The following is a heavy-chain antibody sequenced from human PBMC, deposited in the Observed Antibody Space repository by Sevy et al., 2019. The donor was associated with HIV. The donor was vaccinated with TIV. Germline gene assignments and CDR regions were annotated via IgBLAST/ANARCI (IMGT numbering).Heavy chain of an antibody. J-gene: IGHJ4*02. CDR2: IRYDGSDK. D-gene: IGHD2-15*01. Sequence: GGSLRLSCTASGFTFRNFGMHWVRQVPGKGLEWVTFIRYDGSDKYYAASVKGRFTISRDDSKNTVYLQMDSLRAEDTAMYYCAKGLAGSCRRYFDYWGQGTLVTVSS. CDR3: AKGLAGSCRRYFDY. V-gene: IGHV3-30*02. CDR1: GFTFRNFG.